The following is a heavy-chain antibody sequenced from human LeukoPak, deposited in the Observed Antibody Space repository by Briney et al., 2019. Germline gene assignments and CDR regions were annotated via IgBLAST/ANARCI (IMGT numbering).Heavy chain of an antibody. CDR1: GGSISSYY. CDR2: IYHSGSA. Sequence: PQTLSLTCTVSGGSISSYYWSWIRQPPGKGLEWIGYIYHSGSANYNPSLKSRVTISVDTSNNQFSLKLSSVTAADTAVYYCARGGGFGSPPGYWGQGTLATVSS. J-gene: IGHJ4*02. V-gene: IGHV4-59*01. CDR3: ARGGGFGSPPGY. D-gene: IGHD3-10*01.